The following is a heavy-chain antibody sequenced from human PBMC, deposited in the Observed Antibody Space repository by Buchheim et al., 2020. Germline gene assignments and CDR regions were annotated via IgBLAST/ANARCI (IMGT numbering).Heavy chain of an antibody. CDR1: GGSISSSSYY. V-gene: IGHV4-39*01. Sequence: QLQLQESGPGLVKPSETLSLTCTVSGGSISSSSYYWGWIRQPPGKGLEWIGSIYYSGSTYYNPSLKSRVTIPVDTSKNQFSLKLSSVTAADTAVYYCARNSRTIFGVALYYFDYWGQGTL. D-gene: IGHD3-3*01. J-gene: IGHJ4*02. CDR3: ARNSRTIFGVALYYFDY. CDR2: IYYSGST.